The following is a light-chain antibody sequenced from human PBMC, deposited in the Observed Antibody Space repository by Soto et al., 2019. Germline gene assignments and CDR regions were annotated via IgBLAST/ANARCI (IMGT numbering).Light chain of an antibody. CDR1: TGAVTSAYY. V-gene: IGLV7-43*01. J-gene: IGLJ3*02. CDR2: NTN. Sequence: QAVVTQEPSLTVSPGGTVILTCASSTGAVTSAYYPNWFQQKPGQAPRALIYNTNNKYSWTPARFSASLLGGKAALTLSGVQPEDEADYYCLLYYGTGNWVFGGGTKVTVL. CDR3: LLYYGTGNWV.